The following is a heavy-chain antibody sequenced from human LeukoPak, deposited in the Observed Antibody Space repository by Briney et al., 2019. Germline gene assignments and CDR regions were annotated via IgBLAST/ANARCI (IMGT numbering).Heavy chain of an antibody. V-gene: IGHV4-39*01. CDR1: GGSISSSGYY. CDR2: IYYSGST. CDR3: ARHEYSGSYYGLSWFDP. Sequence: SETLSLTCTVSGGSISSSGYYWGWIRQPPGKGLEWIASIYYSGSTYYNPSLKSRVTISVDTSKNQPSLKLSSLTAADTAVYYCARHEYSGSYYGLSWFDPWGQGTLVTASS. D-gene: IGHD1-26*01. J-gene: IGHJ5*02.